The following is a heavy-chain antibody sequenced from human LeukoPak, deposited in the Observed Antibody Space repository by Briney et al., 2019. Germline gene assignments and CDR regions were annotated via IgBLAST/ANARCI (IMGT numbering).Heavy chain of an antibody. CDR1: GDSISSNS. Sequence: SETLSLTCTVSGDSISSNSWTWIRQPAGEGLEWLGGISTSGSTYYNPSLKSRVTMSIDTSKNQFSLGLSSVTAADTAMYYCARGSSWFHYWGQGTLVIVSS. CDR3: ARGSSWFHY. D-gene: IGHD6-13*01. CDR2: ISTSGST. V-gene: IGHV4-4*07. J-gene: IGHJ4*02.